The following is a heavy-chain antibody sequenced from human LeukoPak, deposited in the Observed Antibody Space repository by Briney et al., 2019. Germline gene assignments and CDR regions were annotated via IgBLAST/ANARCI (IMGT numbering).Heavy chain of an antibody. CDR1: GGSISSGGYY. CDR2: IYHSGST. CDR3: ARARDGYNYYYYYYYMDV. D-gene: IGHD5-24*01. V-gene: IGHV4-30-2*01. Sequence: SETLSLTCTVSGGSISSGGYYWSWIRQLPGKGLEWIGYIYHSGSTYYNPSLKSRVTISVDRSKNQFSLKLSSVTAADTAVYYCARARDGYNYYYYYYYMDVWGKGTTVTVSS. J-gene: IGHJ6*03.